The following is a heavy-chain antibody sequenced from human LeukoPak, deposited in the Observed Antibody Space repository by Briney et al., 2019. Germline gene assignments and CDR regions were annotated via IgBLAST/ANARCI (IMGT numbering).Heavy chain of an antibody. Sequence: GGSLRLSGAASGFTFSSYAMHWVRQAPGKGLEWVAVISYDGSNKYYADSVKGRFTISRDNSKNTLYLQMNSLRAEDTAVYYCAREYIAAFDYWGQGTLVTVSS. D-gene: IGHD6-25*01. CDR3: AREYIAAFDY. J-gene: IGHJ4*02. CDR2: ISYDGSNK. CDR1: GFTFSSYA. V-gene: IGHV3-30-3*01.